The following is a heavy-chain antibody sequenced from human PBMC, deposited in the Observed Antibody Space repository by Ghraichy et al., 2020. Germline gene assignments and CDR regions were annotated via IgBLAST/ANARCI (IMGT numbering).Heavy chain of an antibody. J-gene: IGHJ6*03. Sequence: GGSLRLSCAASGFTFSSYAMSWVRQAPGKGLEWVSAISGSGGSTYYADSVKGRFTISRDNSKNTLYLQMNSLRAEDTAVYYCAKGHYCSSTSCYYYYMDVWGKGTTVTVSS. V-gene: IGHV3-23*01. CDR2: ISGSGGST. CDR1: GFTFSSYA. D-gene: IGHD2-2*01. CDR3: AKGHYCSSTSCYYYYMDV.